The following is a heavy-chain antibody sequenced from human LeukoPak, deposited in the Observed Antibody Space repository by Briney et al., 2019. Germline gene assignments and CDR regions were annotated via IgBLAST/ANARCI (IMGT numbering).Heavy chain of an antibody. D-gene: IGHD2-21*02. CDR3: AKDLTY. J-gene: IGHJ4*02. V-gene: IGHV3-9*01. Sequence: GGSLRLSCAASGFTFDDYAMHWVRQAPGKGLEWVSGISWNSGSIGYADSVKGRFTISRDNAKNTLYLQMNSLRAEDTAVYYCAKDLTYWGQGTLVTVSS. CDR1: GFTFDDYA. CDR2: ISWNSGSI.